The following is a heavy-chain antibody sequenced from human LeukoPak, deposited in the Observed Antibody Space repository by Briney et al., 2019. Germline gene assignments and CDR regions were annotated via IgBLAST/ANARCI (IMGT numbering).Heavy chain of an antibody. Sequence: GGSLRLSCAASGFTVSSYAMHWVRQAPGKGLEWVAVISYDGSNKYYADSVKGRFTISRDNSKNTLYLQMNSLRAEDTAVYYCARGFVDIVATTEHGNWFDPWGQGTLVTVSS. CDR3: ARGFVDIVATTEHGNWFDP. CDR1: GFTVSSYA. D-gene: IGHD5-12*01. CDR2: ISYDGSNK. J-gene: IGHJ5*02. V-gene: IGHV3-30-3*01.